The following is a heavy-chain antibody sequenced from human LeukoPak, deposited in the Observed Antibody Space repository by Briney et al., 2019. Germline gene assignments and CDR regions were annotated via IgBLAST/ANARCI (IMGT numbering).Heavy chain of an antibody. Sequence: PSETLSLTCTVSGDSISTSGYYYDWIRQPPGKGLEWIGNIYYIGNTWYNPSLKSRVTMSVDTSKNQFSLRLSSVTAADTAVYYCARDVRLPYYGMDVWGQGTTVTVSS. J-gene: IGHJ6*02. CDR1: GDSISTSGYY. V-gene: IGHV4-39*07. CDR2: IYYIGNT. CDR3: ARDVRLPYYGMDV.